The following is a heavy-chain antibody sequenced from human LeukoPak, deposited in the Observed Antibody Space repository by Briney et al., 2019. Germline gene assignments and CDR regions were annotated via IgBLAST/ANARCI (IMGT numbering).Heavy chain of an antibody. D-gene: IGHD2-2*01. J-gene: IGHJ4*02. CDR1: GGSISSYY. CDR2: FYSSGST. CDR3: ARSPTKRVPEDY. V-gene: IGHV4-59*01. Sequence: SETLSLTCTVSGGSISSYYWSWIRQSPGKGLEWIGYFYSSGSTNYNPSLTSRLTISVDTSKNQFSLKLNSVTAADTAVYYCARSPTKRVPEDYWGQGTLVTVSS.